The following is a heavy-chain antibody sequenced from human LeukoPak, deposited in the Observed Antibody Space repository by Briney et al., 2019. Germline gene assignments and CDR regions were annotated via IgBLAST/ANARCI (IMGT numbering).Heavy chain of an antibody. V-gene: IGHV4-30-2*01. CDR2: IYHSGST. J-gene: IGHJ6*02. CDR1: GGTISSGGYS. D-gene: IGHD3-10*01. CDR3: ARGKYGSGSYYNNDPNGLDV. Sequence: SQTLSLTCAVSGGTISSGGYSWSWIRQPPGKGLEWIGYIYHSGSTYYNPSLKSRVTISVDRSKNQFSLKLSPVTAADTAVYYCARGKYGSGSYYNNDPNGLDVWGQGTTVTVSS.